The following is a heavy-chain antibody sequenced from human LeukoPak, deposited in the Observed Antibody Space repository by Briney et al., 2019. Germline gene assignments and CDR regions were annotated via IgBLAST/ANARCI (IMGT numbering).Heavy chain of an antibody. V-gene: IGHV3-30*02. CDR1: GFTFSSYG. J-gene: IGHJ4*02. D-gene: IGHD2-21*02. CDR2: IRYDGSNK. CDR3: AKDRWVTGLLEY. Sequence: PGGSLRLSCAASGFTFSSYGMHWVRQAPGKGLEWVAFIRYDGSNKYYADSVKGRFTISRDNSKNTLYLQMNSLRAEDTAVYYCAKDRWVTGLLEYWGQGTLVTVSS.